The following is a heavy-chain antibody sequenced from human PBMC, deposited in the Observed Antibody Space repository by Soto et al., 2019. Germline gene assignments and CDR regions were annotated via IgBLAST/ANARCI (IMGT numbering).Heavy chain of an antibody. CDR3: ARETYCSSTSCYEGGMDV. CDR2: IYYSGST. Sequence: SETLSLTCTVSGGSISSGGYYWSWIRQHPGKGLEWIGYIYYSGSTYYNPSLKSRVTISVDTSKNQFSLKLSSVTAADTAVYYCARETYCSSTSCYEGGMDVWGQGTTVTVSS. J-gene: IGHJ6*02. CDR1: GGSISSGGYY. V-gene: IGHV4-31*03. D-gene: IGHD2-2*01.